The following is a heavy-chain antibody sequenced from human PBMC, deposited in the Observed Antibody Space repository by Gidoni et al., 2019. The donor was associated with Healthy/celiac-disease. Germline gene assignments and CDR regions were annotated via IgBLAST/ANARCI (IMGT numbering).Heavy chain of an antibody. V-gene: IGHV3-7*01. J-gene: IGHJ4*02. CDR3: ARGPETRFLEWLPWVPVDY. CDR2: IKQDGSEK. Sequence: EVQLVESGGGLVQPGGSLRLSCAASGFTFSSYWMSWVRQAPGKGLEWVANIKQDGSEKYYVDSVKGRFTISRDNANNSLYLQMNSLRAEDTAVYYCARGPETRFLEWLPWVPVDYWGQGTLVTVSS. CDR1: GFTFSSYW. D-gene: IGHD3-3*01.